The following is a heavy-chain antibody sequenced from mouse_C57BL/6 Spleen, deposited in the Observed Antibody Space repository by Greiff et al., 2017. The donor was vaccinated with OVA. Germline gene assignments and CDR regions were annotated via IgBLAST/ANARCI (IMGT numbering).Heavy chain of an antibody. D-gene: IGHD1-1*01. Sequence: QVQLQQPGAELVRPGSSVKLSCKASGYTFTSYWMDWVKQRPGQGLEWIGNIYPSDSETHYNQKFKDKATLTVDKSSSTAYMQLSSLTSEDSAVYYCARDYYGSSFDYWSQGTTLTVSS. CDR1: GYTFTSYW. CDR2: IYPSDSET. CDR3: ARDYYGSSFDY. V-gene: IGHV1-61*01. J-gene: IGHJ2*01.